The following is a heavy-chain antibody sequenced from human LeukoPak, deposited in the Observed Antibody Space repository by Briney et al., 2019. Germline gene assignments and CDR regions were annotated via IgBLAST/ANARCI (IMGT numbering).Heavy chain of an antibody. Sequence: GESLRLSCAASGFTFSSYWMHWVRQAPGKGLVWVSRINSDASSTSYADSVKGRFTISRDNAKNSLYLQMNSLRVEDTAVYYCAKEGRSLQTYWGQGTLVTVSS. CDR1: GFTFSSYW. J-gene: IGHJ4*02. V-gene: IGHV3-74*01. CDR3: AKEGRSLQTY. CDR2: INSDASST. D-gene: IGHD5-24*01.